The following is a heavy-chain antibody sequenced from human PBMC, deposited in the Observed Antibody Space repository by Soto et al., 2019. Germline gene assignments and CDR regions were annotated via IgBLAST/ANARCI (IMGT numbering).Heavy chain of an antibody. CDR1: GGTFSSYA. CDR2: IIPIFGTA. Sequence: GASVKVSCKASGGTFSSYAISWVRQAPGQGLEWMGGIIPIFGTANYAQKFQGRVTITADESTSTAYMELSSLRSEDTAVYYCAREDYDILTGSRYYGMDVWGQGTTVTVSS. V-gene: IGHV1-69*13. J-gene: IGHJ6*02. D-gene: IGHD3-9*01. CDR3: AREDYDILTGSRYYGMDV.